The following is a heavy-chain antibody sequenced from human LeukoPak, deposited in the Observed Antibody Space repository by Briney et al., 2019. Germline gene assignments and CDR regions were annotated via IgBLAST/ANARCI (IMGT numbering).Heavy chain of an antibody. Sequence: PGGSLRLSCAASGFTVSSNYMSWVRQAPGKGLEWVSVIYSGGSTYYADSVKGRFTISRDNSKNTLYLQMNSLRAEDTAVYYCARGGIVVVPAAIKAPIWGQGTMVTVSS. CDR3: ARGGIVVVPAAIKAPI. D-gene: IGHD2-2*02. J-gene: IGHJ3*02. V-gene: IGHV3-53*01. CDR2: IYSGGST. CDR1: GFTVSSNY.